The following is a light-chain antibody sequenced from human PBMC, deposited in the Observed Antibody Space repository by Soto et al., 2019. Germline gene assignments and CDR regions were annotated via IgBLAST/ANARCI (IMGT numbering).Light chain of an antibody. CDR1: SSDVGGYNY. Sequence: QSALTQPRSVSGSPGQSVTVSCTGTSSDVGGYNYVSWYQQHPGKAPKLIIYDVNKRPSGVPDRFSGSKSGNTASLTISGLQAEDEADFYCCSYAGSYTVVFGGGTKVTVL. CDR2: DVN. CDR3: CSYAGSYTVV. J-gene: IGLJ3*02. V-gene: IGLV2-11*01.